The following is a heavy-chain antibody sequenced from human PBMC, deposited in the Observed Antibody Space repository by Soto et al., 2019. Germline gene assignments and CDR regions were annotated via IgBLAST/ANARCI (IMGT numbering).Heavy chain of an antibody. Sequence: PSETLSLTCTVSGGSISTSNYYWGWVRQSPGKGLEWIGSVFYTGSAYYNPSLKSRVTISVDTPKNQFLLKLSSVTAADTAVYYCARRRNYSGYEPYFDYWGQGTLVTVSS. CDR3: ARRRNYSGYEPYFDY. CDR2: VFYTGSA. D-gene: IGHD5-12*01. V-gene: IGHV4-39*01. CDR1: GGSISTSNYY. J-gene: IGHJ4*02.